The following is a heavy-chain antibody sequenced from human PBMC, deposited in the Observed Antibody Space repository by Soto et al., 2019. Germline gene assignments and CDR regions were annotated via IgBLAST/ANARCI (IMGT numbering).Heavy chain of an antibody. CDR3: ARAGRRGRISFVLMVYAGDYYYGMDV. D-gene: IGHD2-8*01. V-gene: IGHV1-18*01. Sequence: ASVKVSCKXSGYTFTSYGISWVRQAPGQGLEWMGWISAYNGNTNYAQKLQGRVTMTTDTSTSTAYMELRSLRSDDTAVYYCARAGRRGRISFVLMVYAGDYYYGMDVWGQGTTVTVSS. J-gene: IGHJ6*02. CDR2: ISAYNGNT. CDR1: GYTFTSYG.